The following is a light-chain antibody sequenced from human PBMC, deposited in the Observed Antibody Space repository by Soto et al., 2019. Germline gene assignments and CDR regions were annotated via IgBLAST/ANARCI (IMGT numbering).Light chain of an antibody. V-gene: IGLV3-1*01. Sequence: SYELTQPPSVSVSPGQTATITCSGADLGSKFACWYQQKPGQSPVLVIYQDNKRPSGIPERFSGSNSGNTATLTISGTQPMDEADYYCQAWDIRVFGGGTKLTFL. CDR1: DLGSKF. J-gene: IGLJ3*02. CDR2: QDN. CDR3: QAWDIRV.